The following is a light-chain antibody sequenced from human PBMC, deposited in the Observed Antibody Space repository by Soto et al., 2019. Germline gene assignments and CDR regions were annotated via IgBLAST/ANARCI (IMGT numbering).Light chain of an antibody. CDR1: QSVSSSY. CDR2: GAS. J-gene: IGKJ4*01. CDR3: QQYSSSSGLT. V-gene: IGKV3-20*01. Sequence: EIVLTQSPGTLSLSPGERATLSCRASQSVSSSYLAWYQQKPGQAPRVFIYGASSRATGIPDRFSGSGSGADFTLTISRLEPEDFAVYYCQQYSSSSGLTFGGGTKVELK.